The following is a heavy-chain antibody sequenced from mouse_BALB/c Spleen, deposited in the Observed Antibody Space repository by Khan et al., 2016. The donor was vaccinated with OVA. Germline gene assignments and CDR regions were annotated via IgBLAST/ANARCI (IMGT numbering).Heavy chain of an antibody. CDR1: GYTFTTYW. Sequence: QVRLKESGAELAKPGASVKMSCKASGYTFTTYWMHWVKQRPGQGLEWIGYINPTSDYTDYNEKFKDKATLSADKSSSTAYMQLSSLTSEDSAVYYCARDRIDYWGQGTTLTVSS. J-gene: IGHJ2*01. V-gene: IGHV1-7*01. CDR2: INPTSDYT. CDR3: ARDRIDY.